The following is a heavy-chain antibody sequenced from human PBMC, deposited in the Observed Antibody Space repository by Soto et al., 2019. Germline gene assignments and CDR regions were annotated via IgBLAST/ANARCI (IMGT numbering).Heavy chain of an antibody. Sequence: QVQLQESGPGLVKPSQTLSLTCTVSGGSISSGGHYWSWIRQHPGKGLEWIGYIYYSGSTYYNPSLKSRVTIAVDTSKNHFSLKLSSVTAADTAVYYCERCVVVVPAAGMYFDYWGQGTLVTVSS. J-gene: IGHJ4*02. CDR3: ERCVVVVPAAGMYFDY. V-gene: IGHV4-31*03. CDR1: GGSISSGGHY. D-gene: IGHD2-2*01. CDR2: IYYSGST.